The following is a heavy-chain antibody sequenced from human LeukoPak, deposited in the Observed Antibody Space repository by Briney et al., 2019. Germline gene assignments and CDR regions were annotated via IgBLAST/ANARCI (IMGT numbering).Heavy chain of an antibody. CDR2: ISWDGGST. CDR3: AKDGGRWQQSVPLDY. Sequence: AGSLRLSCAASGFTFDDYTMHWVRQAPGKGLEWVSLISWDGGSTYYADSVKGRFTISRDNSKNTLYLQMNSLKAEDTAVYYCAKDGGRWQQSVPLDYWGQGTLVTVSS. CDR1: GFTFDDYT. J-gene: IGHJ4*02. V-gene: IGHV3-43*01. D-gene: IGHD6-13*01.